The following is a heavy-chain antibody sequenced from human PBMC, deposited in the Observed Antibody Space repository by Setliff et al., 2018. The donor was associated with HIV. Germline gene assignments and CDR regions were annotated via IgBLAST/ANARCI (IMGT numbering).Heavy chain of an antibody. V-gene: IGHV3-30*02. D-gene: IGHD3-10*01. Sequence: GGSLRLSCAASGFSLSSYGMHWVRQAPGKGLEWVAFIRNDGSDKHYVESVGGRFTISRDNSKNTLFLQMNSLRAEDTAVYYCAKDRRYYYGSESYAAETWGQGTLVTVSS. CDR2: IRNDGSDK. J-gene: IGHJ5*02. CDR1: GFSLSSYG. CDR3: AKDRRYYYGSESYAAET.